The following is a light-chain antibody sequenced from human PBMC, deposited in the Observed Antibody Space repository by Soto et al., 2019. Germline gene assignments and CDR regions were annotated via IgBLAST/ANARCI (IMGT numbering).Light chain of an antibody. CDR2: GSS. Sequence: EIVMTQSPATLSVSPGERATLSCRASQSVRSNLAWYQKKPGQAPRLLIYGSSTRATGIRARFSGSGSGTEFTITISSLQSEECAVYYCQQYNNLPRTFGQGTNVEIQ. CDR3: QQYNNLPRT. J-gene: IGKJ1*01. CDR1: QSVRSN. V-gene: IGKV3-15*01.